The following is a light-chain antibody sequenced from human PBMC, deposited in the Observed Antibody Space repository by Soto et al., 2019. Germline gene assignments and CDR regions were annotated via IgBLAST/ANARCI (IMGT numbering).Light chain of an antibody. V-gene: IGKV3-11*01. Sequence: IGLTQSPATLSLSPGERATLSFRASQSVSSYLAWYQQKPGQAPRLLIYDASNRATGIPARFSGSGSGTDFTLTISSLEPEDFAVYYCQQRSNWWTFGQGTKVDI. CDR3: QQRSNWWT. J-gene: IGKJ1*01. CDR2: DAS. CDR1: QSVSSY.